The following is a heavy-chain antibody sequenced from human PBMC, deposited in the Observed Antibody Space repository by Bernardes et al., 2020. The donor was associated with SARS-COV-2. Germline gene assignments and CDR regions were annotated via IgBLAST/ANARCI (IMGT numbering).Heavy chain of an antibody. Sequence: SETLSLTCAVYGGSLSGNFWSWIRQPPGKGLEWIGEISHSGSTKYNSSLKSRVTISVDTSKNQFSLKLNSVTAADTAVYYCARGEVKRRHYYYYGMDVWGQGTTVTVSS. V-gene: IGHV4-34*01. CDR2: ISHSGST. CDR3: ARGEVKRRHYYYYGMDV. J-gene: IGHJ6*02. CDR1: GGSLSGNF.